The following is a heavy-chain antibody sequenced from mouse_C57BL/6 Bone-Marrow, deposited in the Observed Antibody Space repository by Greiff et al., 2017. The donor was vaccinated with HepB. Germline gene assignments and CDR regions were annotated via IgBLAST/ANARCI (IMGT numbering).Heavy chain of an antibody. V-gene: IGHV14-4*01. Sequence: VQLQQSGAELVRPGASVKLSCTASGFNIKDDYMHWVKQRPEQGLEWIGWIDPENGDTEYASKFQGKATITADTSSNTAYLQLSSLTSEDTAVYYCTFVSIRYFDVWGTGTTVTVSS. CDR3: TFVSIRYFDV. CDR2: IDPENGDT. J-gene: IGHJ1*03. D-gene: IGHD2-4*01. CDR1: GFNIKDDY.